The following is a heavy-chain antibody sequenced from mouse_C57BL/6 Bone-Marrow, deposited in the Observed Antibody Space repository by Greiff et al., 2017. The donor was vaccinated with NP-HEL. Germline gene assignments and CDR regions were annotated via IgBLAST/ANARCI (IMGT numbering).Heavy chain of an antibody. D-gene: IGHD2-1*01. CDR3: TRRGNHYFDY. CDR2: IRNKANNHAT. CDR1: GFTFSDAW. V-gene: IGHV6-6*01. Sequence: EVQVVESGGGLVQPGGSMKLSCAASGFTFSDAWMDWVRQSPEKGLEWVAEIRNKANNHATYYAESVKGRFTISRDDSKSSVYLQMNSLRAEDTGIYYCTRRGNHYFDYWGQGTTLTVSS. J-gene: IGHJ2*01.